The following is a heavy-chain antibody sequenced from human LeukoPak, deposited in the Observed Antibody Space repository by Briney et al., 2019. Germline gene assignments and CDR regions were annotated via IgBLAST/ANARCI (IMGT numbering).Heavy chain of an antibody. J-gene: IGHJ6*03. V-gene: IGHV1-18*01. CDR2: ISAYNGNT. CDR3: ARGRGIAAPHNYYYYYYMDV. CDR1: GYTFTSYG. Sequence: VASVKVSCKASGYTFTSYGISWVRQAPGQGLEWMGWISAYNGNTNYAQKLQGRVTMTTDTSTSTAYMELRSLRSDDTAVYYCARGRGIAAPHNYYYYYYMDVWGKGTTVTVSS. D-gene: IGHD6-13*01.